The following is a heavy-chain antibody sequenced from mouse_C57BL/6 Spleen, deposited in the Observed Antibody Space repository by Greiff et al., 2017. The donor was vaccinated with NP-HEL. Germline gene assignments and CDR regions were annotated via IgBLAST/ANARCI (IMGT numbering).Heavy chain of an antibody. Sequence: EVQLQQSGAGLVKPGASVKLSCTASGFNIKDYYMHWVKQRTEQGLEWIGRIDPEAGGTKTASKFHGKATITADTSSNTAYLELSSGTYEDTADYDCARRDDGDYWGQGTTLTVSS. D-gene: IGHD2-3*01. V-gene: IGHV14-2*01. CDR3: ARRDDGDY. CDR1: GFNIKDYY. J-gene: IGHJ2*01. CDR2: IDPEAGGT.